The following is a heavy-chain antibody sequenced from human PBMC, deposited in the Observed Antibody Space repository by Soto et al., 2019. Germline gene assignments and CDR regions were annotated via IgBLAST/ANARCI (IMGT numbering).Heavy chain of an antibody. V-gene: IGHV1-18*01. D-gene: IGHD1-7*01. CDR2: ISAYNGNT. J-gene: IGHJ4*02. CDR3: ARDGIAYITGTTVDY. Sequence: QVQLVQSGAEVKKPGASVKVSCKASGYTFTSYGISWVRQAPGQGLEWMGWISAYNGNTNYAQKVQGRVTMTTDTSTSTAYMERRSLRSDDTAGYYCARDGIAYITGTTVDYWGQGTLVTVSS. CDR1: GYTFTSYG.